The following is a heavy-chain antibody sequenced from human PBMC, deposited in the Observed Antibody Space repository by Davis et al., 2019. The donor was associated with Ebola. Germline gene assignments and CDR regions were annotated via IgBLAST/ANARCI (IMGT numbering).Heavy chain of an antibody. V-gene: IGHV4-59*12. CDR2: IYYSGST. D-gene: IGHD3-22*01. Sequence: MPSETLSLTCTVSGGSISSYYWSWIRQPPGKGLEWIGYIYYSGSTYYNPSLKSRVTISFDTSKSHFSLKLNSVTAADTAVYFCARVGGYGGFPTVYYPDAWGQGTHLTVSS. J-gene: IGHJ1*01. CDR1: GGSISSYY. CDR3: ARVGGYGGFPTVYYPDA.